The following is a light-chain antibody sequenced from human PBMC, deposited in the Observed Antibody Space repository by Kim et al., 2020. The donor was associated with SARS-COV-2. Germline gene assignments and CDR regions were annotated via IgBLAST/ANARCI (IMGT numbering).Light chain of an antibody. CDR2: QDN. Sequence: SYELTQPPSVSVSPGQTASISCSGDKLGNKYACWYQQKPGQSPVLVIYQDNKRPSGIPERFSGSNSGNTVTLTISGTQTMDEADYFCQAWDNSIGVLGGG. CDR3: QAWDNSIGV. CDR1: KLGNKY. V-gene: IGLV3-1*01. J-gene: IGLJ3*02.